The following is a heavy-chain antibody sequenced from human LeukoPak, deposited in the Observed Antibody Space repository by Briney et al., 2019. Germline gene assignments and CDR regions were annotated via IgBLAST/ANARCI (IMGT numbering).Heavy chain of an antibody. V-gene: IGHV1-2*02. CDR1: GYTFTGYY. CDR3: AREKVGATAGAAFDI. J-gene: IGHJ3*02. D-gene: IGHD1-26*01. CDR2: INPNSGGT. Sequence: GGSVKVSCKASGYTFTGYYMHWVRQAPGQGLEWMGCINPNSGGTNYARKFQGRVTMTRDTSISTAYMELSRLRSDDTAVYYCAREKVGATAGAAFDIWGQGTMVTVSS.